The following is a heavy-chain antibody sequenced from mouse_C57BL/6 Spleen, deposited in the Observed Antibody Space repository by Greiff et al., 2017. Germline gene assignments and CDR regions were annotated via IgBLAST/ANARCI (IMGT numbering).Heavy chain of an antibody. D-gene: IGHD4-1*01. V-gene: IGHV1-82*01. J-gene: IGHJ2*01. CDR1: GYAFSSSW. CDR2: IYPGDGDT. CDR3: ARDWDGYYFDY. Sequence: VQLQQSGPELVKPGASVKISCKASGYAFSSSWMNWVKQRPGTGLEWIGRIYPGDGDTNYNGKFKGKATLTADKSSSTAYMQLNSLTSEDSAVYFCARDWDGYYFDYWGQGTTLTVSS.